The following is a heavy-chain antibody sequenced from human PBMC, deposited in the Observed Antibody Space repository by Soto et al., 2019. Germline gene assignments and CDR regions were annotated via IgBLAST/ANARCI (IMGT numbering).Heavy chain of an antibody. CDR2: IIPSLGVA. Sequence: QVQLVQSGAEVKKPGSSVKVSCKASGDTFSNHTISWVRQAPGQGLEWMGRIIPSLGVANYAQKFQGRVTITADKSTTTAYMELSSLRSADTAVYYCARGAEMGSVTKGYYYYMDVWGKGTTVTVSS. D-gene: IGHD3-10*01. V-gene: IGHV1-69*04. CDR3: ARGAEMGSVTKGYYYYMDV. CDR1: GDTFSNHT. J-gene: IGHJ6*03.